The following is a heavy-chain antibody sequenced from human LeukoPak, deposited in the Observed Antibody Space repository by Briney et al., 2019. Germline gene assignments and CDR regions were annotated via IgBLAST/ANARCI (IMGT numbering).Heavy chain of an antibody. CDR3: ARGPRQGGGMDV. J-gene: IGHJ6*02. CDR1: GGSISSYY. CDR2: INHSGST. Sequence: SETLSLTCTVSGGSISSYYWSWIRQPPGKGLEWIGEINHSGSTNYNPSLKGRVTISVDTSKNQFSLKLSSVTAADTAVYYCARGPRQGGGMDVWGQGTTVTVSS. V-gene: IGHV4-34*01.